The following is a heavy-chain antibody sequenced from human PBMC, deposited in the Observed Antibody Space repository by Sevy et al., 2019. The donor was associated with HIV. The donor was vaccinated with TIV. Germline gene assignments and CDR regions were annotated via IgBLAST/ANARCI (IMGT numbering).Heavy chain of an antibody. J-gene: IGHJ6*02. Sequence: GGSLRLSCAASGFTFDSYAMNWVRQAPGKGLEWVSAISGSALTTYYAGSVKGRFTISRDNSKNTLYLQMNSLRAEDTAVYYCARTYYYDSSGSPDGMDVWGQGTTVTVSS. D-gene: IGHD3-22*01. CDR1: GFTFDSYA. CDR2: ISGSALTT. CDR3: ARTYYYDSSGSPDGMDV. V-gene: IGHV3-23*01.